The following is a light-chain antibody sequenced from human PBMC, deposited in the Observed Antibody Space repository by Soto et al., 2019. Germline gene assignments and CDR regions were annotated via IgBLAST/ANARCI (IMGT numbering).Light chain of an antibody. J-gene: IGKJ1*01. CDR2: RAS. V-gene: IGKV1-5*03. CDR1: QSVRDS. CDR3: QQYHSWK. Sequence: DIQMTQSPSTLAAFLGDRVTITCRANQSVRDSMAWYQQRPGKAPKLLIYRASSLESGVPSRFSGSGSGTEFILTISSLQPDDFATYYCQQYHSWKFGQGTKVEIK.